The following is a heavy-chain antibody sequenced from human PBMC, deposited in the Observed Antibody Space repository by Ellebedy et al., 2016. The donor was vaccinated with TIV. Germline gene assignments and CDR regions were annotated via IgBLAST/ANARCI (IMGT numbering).Heavy chain of an antibody. J-gene: IGHJ4*02. D-gene: IGHD1-26*01. Sequence: MPSETLSLTCAVNGGSFSAFYWSWIRQPPGKGLEWIVEISDSGSTEYNPSLKSRVTISVDTSKKHSSLNLTSVTAADSALYYCAYSESHYPDYWGQGTLVTVSS. CDR2: ISDSGST. CDR3: AYSESHYPDY. CDR1: GGSFSAFY. V-gene: IGHV4-34*01.